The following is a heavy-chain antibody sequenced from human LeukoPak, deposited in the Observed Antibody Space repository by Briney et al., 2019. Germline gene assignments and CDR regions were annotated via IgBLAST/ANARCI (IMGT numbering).Heavy chain of an antibody. V-gene: IGHV3-21*01. Sequence: GGSLRLSCAASGSTFSSYSMNWVRQAPGKGLEWVSSISSSSSYIYYADSVKGRFTISRDNAKNSLYLQMNSLRAEDTAVYYCAREGIAAAGDNWFDPWGQGTLVTVSS. CDR1: GSTFSSYS. CDR2: ISSSSSYI. CDR3: AREGIAAAGDNWFDP. J-gene: IGHJ5*02. D-gene: IGHD6-13*01.